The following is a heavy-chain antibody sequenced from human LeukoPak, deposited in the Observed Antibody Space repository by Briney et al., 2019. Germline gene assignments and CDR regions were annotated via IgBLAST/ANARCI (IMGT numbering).Heavy chain of an antibody. CDR3: AKSLGWELSGYFDY. CDR2: ISGSGGST. CDR1: GFTFSTYA. D-gene: IGHD1-26*01. V-gene: IGHV3-23*01. Sequence: RPGGSLRLSCAASGFTFSTYAMSWVCQAPGKGLEWVSAISGSGGSTYYAGSVKGRFTVSRDNSKNTLYLQMNILRAEDTAVYYCAKSLGWELSGYFDYWGQGTLVTVSS. J-gene: IGHJ4*02.